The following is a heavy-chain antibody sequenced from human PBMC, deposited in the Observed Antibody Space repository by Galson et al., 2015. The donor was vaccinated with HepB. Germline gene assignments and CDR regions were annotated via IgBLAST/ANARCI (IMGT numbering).Heavy chain of an antibody. D-gene: IGHD3-3*01. CDR3: TTEESTYYDFWSGYYRTTNDAFDI. Sequence: PLRLYGLDQACDDSNPWMRWAAQAQGKGLGGVGRIKSKTDGGTTDYAAPVKGRLTISRDDSKNTLYLQMNSLKTEDTAVYYCTTEESTYYDFWSGYYRTTNDAFDIWGQGTMVTVSS. CDR2: IKSKTDGGTT. J-gene: IGHJ3*02. V-gene: IGHV3-15*01. CDR1: ACDDSNPW.